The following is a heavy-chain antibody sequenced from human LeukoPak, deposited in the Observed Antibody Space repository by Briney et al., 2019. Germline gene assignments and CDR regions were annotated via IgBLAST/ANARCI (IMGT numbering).Heavy chain of an antibody. CDR2: ISGSTGST. J-gene: IGHJ4*02. V-gene: IGHV3-23*01. CDR3: AKDGERGSYSYFDY. Sequence: GGSLRLSCAASGFTFSSYAMSWVRQAPGKGLEWVSAISGSTGSTYYADSVKGRFTISRDNSKNTLYLQMKSLRAEDTAVYYRAKDGERGSYSYFDYWGQGTLVTVSS. CDR1: GFTFSSYA. D-gene: IGHD1-26*01.